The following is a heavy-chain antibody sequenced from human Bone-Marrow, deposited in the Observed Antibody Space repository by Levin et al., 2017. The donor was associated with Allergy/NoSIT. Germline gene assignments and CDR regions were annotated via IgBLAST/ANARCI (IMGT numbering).Heavy chain of an antibody. CDR3: AREGRYDLLTGDYRENY. CDR2: VSYNGNT. J-gene: IGHJ4*02. CDR1: GGSVNSGSYY. V-gene: IGHV4-61*01. D-gene: IGHD3-9*01. Sequence: SETLSLTCTVSGGSVNSGSYYWSWIRQTPEKGLEWIGFVSYNGNTNYNPSLKSRVTIAADTSKNLFSLKLRSVTAADTAVYYCAREGRYDLLTGDYRENYWGQGALVTVSS.